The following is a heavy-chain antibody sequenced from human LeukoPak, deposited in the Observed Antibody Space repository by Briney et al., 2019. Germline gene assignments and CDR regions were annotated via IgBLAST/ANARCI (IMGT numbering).Heavy chain of an antibody. J-gene: IGHJ4*02. V-gene: IGHV4-61*02. CDR2: IYTSGST. D-gene: IGHD1-26*01. Sequence: SETLSLTCTVSGGSISSGSYYWSWIRQPAGKGLERIGRIYTSGSTNYNPSLKSRVTISVDTSKNQFSLKLTSVTAADTAVYYCARDGSGSYYRGGYYFDYWGQGTLVTVSS. CDR3: ARDGSGSYYRGGYYFDY. CDR1: GGSISSGSYY.